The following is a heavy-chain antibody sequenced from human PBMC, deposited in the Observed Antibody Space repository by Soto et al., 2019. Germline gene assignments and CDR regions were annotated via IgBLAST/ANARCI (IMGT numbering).Heavy chain of an antibody. Sequence: PGGSLRLSCAASGFSFSNYWIHWVRQDPGKGLVWVSRVDSDGTTTNYADSVKGRFTISRDNAKNTVYLQMNSLRAEDTAIYYCARGAFRAYYCDYWGLGTRVTVSS. J-gene: IGHJ4*02. CDR1: GFSFSNYW. V-gene: IGHV3-74*01. CDR2: VDSDGTTT. CDR3: ARGAFRAYYCDY.